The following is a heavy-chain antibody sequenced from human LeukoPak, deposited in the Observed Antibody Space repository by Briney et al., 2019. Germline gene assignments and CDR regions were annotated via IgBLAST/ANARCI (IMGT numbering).Heavy chain of an antibody. CDR3: ASVGYDFWSDYFPHDAFDI. Sequence: SETLSLTCTVSGGSISSSSYYWGWIRQPPGKGLEWIGSIYYSGSTYYNPSLKSRVTISVDTSKNQFSLKLSSVTAADTAVYYCASVGYDFWSDYFPHDAFDIWGQGTMVTVSS. CDR2: IYYSGST. CDR1: GGSISSSSYY. J-gene: IGHJ3*02. V-gene: IGHV4-39*01. D-gene: IGHD3-3*01.